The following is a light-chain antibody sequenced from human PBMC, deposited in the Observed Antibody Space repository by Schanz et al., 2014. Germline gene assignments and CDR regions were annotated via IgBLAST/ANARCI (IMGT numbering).Light chain of an antibody. J-gene: IGLJ3*02. Sequence: QSALTQPPSASGSPGQSVTISCTGTSSDVGGYNYVSWYQQHPGKAPKLMIFDFNQRPSGVPDRFSGSKSGNTASLTISGLQAEDEADYYCSSYTSSSTLVFGGGTKLTVL. V-gene: IGLV2-8*01. CDR2: DFN. CDR3: SSYTSSSTLV. CDR1: SSDVGGYNY.